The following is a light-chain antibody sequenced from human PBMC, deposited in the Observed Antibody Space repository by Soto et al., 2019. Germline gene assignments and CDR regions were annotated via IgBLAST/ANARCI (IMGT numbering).Light chain of an antibody. J-gene: IGKJ1*01. CDR2: WAS. CDR1: QSILYNSNNKNY. V-gene: IGKV4-1*01. Sequence: DIVMTQSPDSLAVSLGERATINCKSSQSILYNSNNKNYLAWYQQKPGQPPKLLIYWASTRESGVPDRFSGSGSETDFTLTISSLQAEYVAVYYCQQYYSSPTWTFGQGTKVEIK. CDR3: QQYYSSPTWT.